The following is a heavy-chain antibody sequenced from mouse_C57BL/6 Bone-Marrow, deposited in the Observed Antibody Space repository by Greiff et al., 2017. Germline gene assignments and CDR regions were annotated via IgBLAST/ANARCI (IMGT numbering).Heavy chain of an antibody. Sequence: EVNVVESGGGLVQPGGSLKLSCAASGFTFSDYGMAWVRQAPRKGPEWVAFISNLAYSIYYADTVTGRFTISRENAKKTLYLEMSSLRSEDTAMYYCASLTPGGFAYWGQGTLVTVSA. CDR2: ISNLAYSI. CDR3: ASLTPGGFAY. V-gene: IGHV5-15*01. CDR1: GFTFSDYG. J-gene: IGHJ3*01. D-gene: IGHD4-1*01.